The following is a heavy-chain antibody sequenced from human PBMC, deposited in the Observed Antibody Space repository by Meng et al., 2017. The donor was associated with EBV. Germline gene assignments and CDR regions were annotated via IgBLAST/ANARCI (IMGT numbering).Heavy chain of an antibody. D-gene: IGHD2-15*01. CDR3: ARRGGVADWFDP. CDR1: GYTFTSYV. CDR2: INAGNGNT. J-gene: IGHJ5*02. Sequence: QARVLQSGAEVKKPGASVKVSCKASGYTFTSYVMPWVRQAPGQRLEWMGWINAGNGNTKYSQKFQGRVTITRDTSASTAYMELSSLRSEDTAVYYCARRGGVADWFDPWGQGTLVTVSS. V-gene: IGHV1-3*01.